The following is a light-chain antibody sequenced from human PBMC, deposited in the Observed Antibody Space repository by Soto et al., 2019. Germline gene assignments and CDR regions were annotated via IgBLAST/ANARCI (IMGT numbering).Light chain of an antibody. CDR2: VAS. CDR1: QSVNQK. CDR3: QQYHDWPLT. V-gene: IGKV3-15*01. Sequence: EIVLTQSPATLSVSPGERATLSCRASQSVNQKLGWYQQKPGQAPRLLIYVASYRATGIPARFSGSGSGTEYTLTISNLQAEDFAVYYCQQYHDWPLTFGGGTRVEIK. J-gene: IGKJ4*01.